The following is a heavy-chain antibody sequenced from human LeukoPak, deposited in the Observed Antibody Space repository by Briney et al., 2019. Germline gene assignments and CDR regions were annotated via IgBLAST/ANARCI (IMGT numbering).Heavy chain of an antibody. V-gene: IGHV4-59*01. CDR2: IYYSGTT. CDR3: ARGVYIAAAQYGY. Sequence: SETLSLTCTVSGGPISSYYWSWIRQPPGKGLEWIGYIYYSGTTNYNPSLKSRVTISVDTSKKQFSLKLSSVTAADTAVYYCARGVYIAAAQYGYWGQGTLVTVSS. J-gene: IGHJ4*02. CDR1: GGPISSYY. D-gene: IGHD6-13*01.